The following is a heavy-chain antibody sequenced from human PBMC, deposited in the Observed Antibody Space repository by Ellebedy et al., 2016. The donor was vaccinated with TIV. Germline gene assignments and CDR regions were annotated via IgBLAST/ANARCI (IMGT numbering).Heavy chain of an antibody. V-gene: IGHV1-18*04. Sequence: ASVKVSCXASGYPFNTYGISWVRQAPGQGLVWMGWISGFNDDTKYEVKLQGRVTLTTDPSTSTAYLELRSLKSDDSAVYYCVRNQSDNSGLDVWGQGTTVTVSS. CDR2: ISGFNDDT. D-gene: IGHD1-14*01. CDR1: GYPFNTYG. J-gene: IGHJ6*02. CDR3: VRNQSDNSGLDV.